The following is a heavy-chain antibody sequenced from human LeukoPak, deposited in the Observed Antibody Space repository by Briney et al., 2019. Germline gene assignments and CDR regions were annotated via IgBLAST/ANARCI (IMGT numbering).Heavy chain of an antibody. Sequence: RGSLRLSCAASGFTVSSNYMTWVRQAPGKGLEWITLIYSGGSTYYADSVKGRFTISRDNSKNTLYLQMNSLRAEDTAVYYCAAYSSCDYWGQGTLVAVSS. J-gene: IGHJ4*02. CDR2: IYSGGST. V-gene: IGHV3-53*01. CDR3: AAYSSCDY. CDR1: GFTVSSNY. D-gene: IGHD6-6*01.